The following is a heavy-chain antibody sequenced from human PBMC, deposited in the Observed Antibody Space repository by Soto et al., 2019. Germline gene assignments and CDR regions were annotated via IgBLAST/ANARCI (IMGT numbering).Heavy chain of an antibody. Sequence: SVKVSCKAIGYTSSSYGINWVRQAPGQGLEWMGWISVFNGDTKYAQKFQGRVAITKDPGTSTAHMERRSLRSDDAAVYFCATKDDHKDDQPYDCGMDVWG. J-gene: IGHJ6*04. D-gene: IGHD2-8*01. CDR2: ISVFNGDT. V-gene: IGHV1-18*01. CDR1: GYTSSSYG. CDR3: ATKDDHKDDQPYDCGMDV.